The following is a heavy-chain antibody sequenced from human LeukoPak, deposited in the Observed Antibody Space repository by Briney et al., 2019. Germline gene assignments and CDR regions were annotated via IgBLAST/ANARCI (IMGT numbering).Heavy chain of an antibody. D-gene: IGHD2-21*02. J-gene: IGHJ1*01. V-gene: IGHV3-74*01. CDR3: AREGSGVVTLDH. CDR2: IIGDGSIT. Sequence: GGSLRLSCEASGFSFSRHWMHWVRQAPGKGLVWVSRIIGDGSITSYADSVKGRFTISRDNAKSTVHLQMNSLRVEDTAVYYCAREGSGVVTLDHWGQGTLVTVSS. CDR1: GFSFSRHW.